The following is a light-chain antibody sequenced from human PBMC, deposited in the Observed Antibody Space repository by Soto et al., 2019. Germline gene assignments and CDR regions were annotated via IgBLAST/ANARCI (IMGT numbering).Light chain of an antibody. CDR2: DVN. V-gene: IGLV2-14*03. CDR3: SSYSGSSTSVL. Sequence: QSVLAQPASVSGSPGQTITISCSGTSTDVAIYNYVSWYQQHPGKAPKLILYDVNNRPSGVSNRFSGSKSGNTASLTISGLQAEDEADYYCSSYSGSSTSVLFGGGTKVTVL. J-gene: IGLJ2*01. CDR1: STDVAIYNY.